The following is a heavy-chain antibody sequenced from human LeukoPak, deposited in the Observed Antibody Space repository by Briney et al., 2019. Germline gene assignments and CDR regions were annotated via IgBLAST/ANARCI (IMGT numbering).Heavy chain of an antibody. V-gene: IGHV4-31*03. CDR2: IYYSGST. CDR3: ARVQPDDYGDYAYFDY. D-gene: IGHD4-17*01. J-gene: IGHJ4*02. Sequence: SETLSLTCTVSGDSISSGGYYWSWIRQHPGKGLEWIGYIYYSGSTYYNPSLKRRVTISVDTSKNQFSLKLSSVTPADTAVYYCARVQPDDYGDYAYFDYWGQGTLVTVSS. CDR1: GDSISSGGYY.